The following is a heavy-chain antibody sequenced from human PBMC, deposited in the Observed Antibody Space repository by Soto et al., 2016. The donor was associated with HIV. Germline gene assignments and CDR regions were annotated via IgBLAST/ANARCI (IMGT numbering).Heavy chain of an antibody. Sequence: EVQLLESGGGLVQPGGPVRLSCAASGFTFSSYAMSWVRQAPGKGLEWVSVISDNGGTTYYADSVKGRFTISRDNSKRTLYLQMNSLRVEDTAEYYCAKMVAYYYGMDVWGQRDHGHRLL. CDR1: GFTFSSYA. CDR2: ISDNGGTT. J-gene: IGHJ6*02. D-gene: IGHD2-8*01. V-gene: IGHV3-23*01. CDR3: AKMVAYYYGMDV.